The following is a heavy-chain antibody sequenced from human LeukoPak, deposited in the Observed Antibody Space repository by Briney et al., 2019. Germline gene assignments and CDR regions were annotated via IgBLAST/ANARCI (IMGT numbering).Heavy chain of an antibody. Sequence: PGRSLTLSCAVSGFTFSNYDVHWVRQAPGKGLEWVAVISYDGSNKYYADSVKGRFTISRHNSKKTLYLQMNSLKSEDTAVYYCAREGLETKGLYLDYWGQGTLSPSPQ. CDR2: ISYDGSNK. CDR3: AREGLETKGLYLDY. CDR1: GFTFSNYD. J-gene: IGHJ4*02. V-gene: IGHV3-30*04.